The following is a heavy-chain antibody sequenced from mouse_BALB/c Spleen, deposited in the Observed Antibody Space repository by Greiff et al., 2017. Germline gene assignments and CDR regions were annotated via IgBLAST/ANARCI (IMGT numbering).Heavy chain of an antibody. CDR3: ARDQGLRGFDY. CDR2: ISSGSSTI. D-gene: IGHD2-4*01. J-gene: IGHJ2*01. Sequence: VKLVESGGGLVQPGGSRKLSCAASGFTFSSFGMHWVRQAPEKGLEWVAYISSGSSTIYYADTVKGRFTISRDDPKNTLFLQMTSLRSEDTAMYYCARDQGLRGFDYWGQGTTLTVSS. V-gene: IGHV5-17*02. CDR1: GFTFSSFG.